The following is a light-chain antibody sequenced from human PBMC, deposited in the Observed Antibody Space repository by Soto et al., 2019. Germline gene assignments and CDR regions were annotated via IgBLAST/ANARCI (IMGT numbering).Light chain of an antibody. V-gene: IGKV4-1*01. CDR3: QQYYGIPYT. CDR1: QSVLSSSNNKNY. J-gene: IGKJ2*01. Sequence: DIVMTQSPDSLAVSLGERATINCKSSQSVLSSSNNKNYLAWYQQKPGQPPKLRIYWSSTRESGVPDRFSGSGSGTDFTLTISSLQAEDVAVYYCQQYYGIPYTFGQGNKLEI. CDR2: WSS.